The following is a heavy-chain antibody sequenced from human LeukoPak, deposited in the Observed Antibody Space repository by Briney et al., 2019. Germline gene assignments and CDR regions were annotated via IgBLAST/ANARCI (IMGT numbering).Heavy chain of an antibody. Sequence: GGALRDSRVISGLTFFNVLMSWVRQAPGEGVGWVGRIKSKTDSGITDYAAPVKGRFTISRDDSKNTLFLQMYSLKAEDTPVYYCTTEVSYDSATSPYFDYWGQGTLVTVSS. J-gene: IGHJ4*02. V-gene: IGHV3-15*01. CDR1: GLTFFNVL. D-gene: IGHD3-10*01. CDR2: IKSKTDSGIT. CDR3: TTEVSYDSATSPYFDY.